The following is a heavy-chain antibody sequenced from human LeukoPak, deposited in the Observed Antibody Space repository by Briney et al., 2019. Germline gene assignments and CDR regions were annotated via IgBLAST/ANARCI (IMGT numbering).Heavy chain of an antibody. V-gene: IGHV3-74*01. CDR2: INIDESST. J-gene: IGHJ4*02. D-gene: IGHD2-2*01. Sequence: GGSLRRSCSASGFTFNSYWMHWVRQAPRKGLPWVSRINIDESSTSYADSVKGRFTISRDNAKNTLYLQMNSLRAEDTAVYYCARDGSAARGLPAAIYYFDYWGQGTLVTVSS. CDR1: GFTFNSYW. CDR3: ARDGSAARGLPAAIYYFDY.